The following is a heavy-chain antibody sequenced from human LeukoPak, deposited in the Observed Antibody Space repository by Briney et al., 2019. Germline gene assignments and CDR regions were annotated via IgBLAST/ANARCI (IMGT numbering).Heavy chain of an antibody. J-gene: IGHJ4*02. D-gene: IGHD3-3*01. CDR3: ARIQTIFGVATHFDY. CDR2: ISAYNGNT. V-gene: IGHV1-18*01. Sequence: ASVKVSCKASGYTFTSYGISWVRQAPGQRLEWMGWISAYNGNTNYAQKLQGRVTMTTDTSTSTAYMELRSLRSDDTAVYYCARIQTIFGVATHFDYWGQGTLVTVSS. CDR1: GYTFTSYG.